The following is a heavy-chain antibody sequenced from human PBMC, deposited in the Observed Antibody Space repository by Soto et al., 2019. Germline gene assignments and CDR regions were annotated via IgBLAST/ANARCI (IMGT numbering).Heavy chain of an antibody. V-gene: IGHV1-69*13. Sequence: ASVKVSCKASGGTFSSYAISWVRQAPGQGLEWMGGIIPIFGTANYAQKFQGRVTITADESTSTAYMELSSLRSEDTAVYYCARESGYGSGSYYSPTFVYWGQGTLVTVSS. CDR3: ARESGYGSGSYYSPTFVY. J-gene: IGHJ4*02. D-gene: IGHD3-10*01. CDR1: GGTFSSYA. CDR2: IIPIFGTA.